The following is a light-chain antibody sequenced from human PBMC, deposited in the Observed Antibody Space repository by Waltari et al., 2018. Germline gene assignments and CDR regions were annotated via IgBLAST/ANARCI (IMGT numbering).Light chain of an antibody. J-gene: IGKJ1*01. CDR3: QKYGSLPAT. V-gene: IGKV3-20*01. CDR1: QSISRF. Sequence: EIMLTQSPGTLSLSPGERATLSCRASQSISRFLAWYQQKPGQAPRLLIYGASSRATGIPDRFSGSGSGTDFSLTISRLEPEDIAVYYCQKYGSLPATFGQGTKLEIK. CDR2: GAS.